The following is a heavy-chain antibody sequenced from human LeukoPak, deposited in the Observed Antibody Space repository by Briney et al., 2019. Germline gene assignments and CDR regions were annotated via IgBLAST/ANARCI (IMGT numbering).Heavy chain of an antibody. J-gene: IGHJ4*02. CDR3: GSGSGYVPPLN. CDR2: ISSSGSTI. Sequence: PGGSLRLSCAASGFIFSNYWMTWVRQAPGKGLEWVSYISSSGSTIYYADSVKGRFTISRDNAKNSLYLQMNSLRAGDTAVYYCGSGSGYVPPLNWGQGTLVTVSS. CDR1: GFIFSNYW. V-gene: IGHV3-11*01. D-gene: IGHD5-12*01.